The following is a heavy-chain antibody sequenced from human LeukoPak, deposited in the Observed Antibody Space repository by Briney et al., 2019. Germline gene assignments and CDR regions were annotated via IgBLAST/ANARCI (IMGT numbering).Heavy chain of an antibody. J-gene: IGHJ5*02. CDR1: GGFISSSSYY. CDR2: IFYNGNT. CDR3: ARKRGLFAVSFDP. Sequence: SETLSLTCTVSGGFISSSSYYWGWIRQPPGKGLEWIGAIFYNGNTYYNPSLRSRVTISVDTSKNQFSLRLTSVTAADTAVYYCARKRGLFAVSFDPWGQGTLVTVSS. V-gene: IGHV4-39*01. D-gene: IGHD1-1*01.